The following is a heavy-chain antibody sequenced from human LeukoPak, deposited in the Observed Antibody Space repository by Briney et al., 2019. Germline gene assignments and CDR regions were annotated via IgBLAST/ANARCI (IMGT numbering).Heavy chain of an antibody. Sequence: SETLSLTCAVSGYSISSGYYWGWIRQPPGKGLEWIGSIYHSGSTYYNPSLTSRVTISVDTSKNQFSLKLSSVTAADTAVYYCARHKDYYYSYMDVWGKGTTVTISS. J-gene: IGHJ6*03. CDR1: GYSISSGYY. CDR2: IYHSGST. V-gene: IGHV4-38-2*01. CDR3: ARHKDYYYSYMDV.